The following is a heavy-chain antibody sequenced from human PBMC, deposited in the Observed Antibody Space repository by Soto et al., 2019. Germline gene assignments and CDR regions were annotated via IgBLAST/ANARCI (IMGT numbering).Heavy chain of an antibody. Sequence: PGGSLRLSCAASGFTFSSYAMHWVRQAPGKGLEWVAVIWYDGSNKNYADSVKGRFTISRDNSKNTLYLQMNSLRVEDTAVYYCARDGIEYSGYDLDYWGQGTLVTVSS. D-gene: IGHD5-12*01. V-gene: IGHV3-33*01. CDR2: IWYDGSNK. CDR3: ARDGIEYSGYDLDY. J-gene: IGHJ4*02. CDR1: GFTFSSYA.